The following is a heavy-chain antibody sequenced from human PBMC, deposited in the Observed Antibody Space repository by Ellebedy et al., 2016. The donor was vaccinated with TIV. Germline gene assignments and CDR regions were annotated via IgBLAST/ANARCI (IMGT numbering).Heavy chain of an antibody. CDR1: GGSISGNN. Sequence: MPGGSLRLSCTVSGGSISGNNWSWIRQTPGSGLEWIGHIFYSGSTKYNPSLKSRVTISVDTSKNQFSLRLTSVTAADTAVYYCARVVWQQPVSYAFDIWGQGTMVTVSS. D-gene: IGHD6-13*01. J-gene: IGHJ3*02. V-gene: IGHV4-59*01. CDR2: IFYSGST. CDR3: ARVVWQQPVSYAFDI.